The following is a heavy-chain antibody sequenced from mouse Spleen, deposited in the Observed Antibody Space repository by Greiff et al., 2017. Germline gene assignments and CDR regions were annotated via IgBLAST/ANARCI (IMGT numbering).Heavy chain of an antibody. CDR2: IDTSGSYT. V-gene: IGHV1-69*01. D-gene: IGHD6-5*01. Sequence: VQLQQPGAELVMPGASVKMSCKASGYTFTDYWMHWVKQRPGQGLEWIGAIDTSGSYTSYNQKFKGKATLTVDQSSSTAYMQLSSLTSEDSAVYYCARYAYGGGAMDYWGQGTSVTVSS. CDR1: GYTFTDYW. J-gene: IGHJ4*01. CDR3: ARYAYGGGAMDY.